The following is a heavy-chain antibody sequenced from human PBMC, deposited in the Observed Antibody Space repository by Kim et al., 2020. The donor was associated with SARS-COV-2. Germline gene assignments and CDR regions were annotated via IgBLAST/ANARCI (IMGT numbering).Heavy chain of an antibody. Sequence: GGSLRLSCAASGFTFDDYAMHCVRQAPGKGLEWVSGISWNSGTIGYADAVKGRFTISRDNAKNSLYLQMNSLRAEDTALYYCAKAILYSREYGMDVWGQG. D-gene: IGHD6-19*01. J-gene: IGHJ6*02. CDR1: GFTFDDYA. CDR3: AKAILYSREYGMDV. V-gene: IGHV3-9*01. CDR2: ISWNSGTI.